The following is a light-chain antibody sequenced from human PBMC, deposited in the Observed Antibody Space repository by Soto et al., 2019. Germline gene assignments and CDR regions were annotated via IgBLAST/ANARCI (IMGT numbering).Light chain of an antibody. CDR2: GAS. CDR1: QSVSSSY. V-gene: IGKV3-20*01. CDR3: QQFGSLPYT. Sequence: EIVLTQSPATLSLSPGERATLSCTASQSVSSSYFAWYQQKPGQAPRLLIYGASSRATGIPDKFSNSGSGTDFTLTIDRLQPEDFAVYYGQQFGSLPYTFGQGTKLQI. J-gene: IGKJ2*01.